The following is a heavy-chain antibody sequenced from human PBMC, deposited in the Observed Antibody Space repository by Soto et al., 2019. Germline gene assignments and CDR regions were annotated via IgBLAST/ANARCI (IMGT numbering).Heavy chain of an antibody. CDR1: GGTFSSYT. D-gene: IGHD3-3*01. V-gene: IGHV1-69*08. J-gene: IGHJ4*02. CDR3: ARDGFWSGYTFDY. Sequence: QVQLVQSGAEVKKPGSSVKVSCKASGGTFSSYTISWVRQAPGQGREWMGRIIPILGIANYAQKFQGRVTITADKSTSTAYMELSSLRSEDTAVYYCARDGFWSGYTFDYWGQGTLVTVSS. CDR2: IIPILGIA.